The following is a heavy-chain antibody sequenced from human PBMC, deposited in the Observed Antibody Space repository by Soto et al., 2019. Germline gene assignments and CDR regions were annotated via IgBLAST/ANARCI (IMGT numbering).Heavy chain of an antibody. D-gene: IGHD4-17*01. J-gene: IGHJ4*02. Sequence: QVQLVQSGAEVKNPGASVTVSCKASGYTFTGYAISWVRQAPGQGLEWMGWISAHNGNTNFAQKFQGRVTMTTDTSTSTAYMELRSLRSDDTAVHYCARPSSDYGDWGWSLAYWGQGTLVTVSS. V-gene: IGHV1-18*01. CDR1: GYTFTGYA. CDR2: ISAHNGNT. CDR3: ARPSSDYGDWGWSLAY.